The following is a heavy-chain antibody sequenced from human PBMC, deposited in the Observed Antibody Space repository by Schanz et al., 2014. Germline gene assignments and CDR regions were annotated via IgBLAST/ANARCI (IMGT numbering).Heavy chain of an antibody. J-gene: IGHJ4*02. CDR2: ISDSGDST. D-gene: IGHD2-2*01. CDR3: AKVAPAATYLDS. V-gene: IGHV3-11*01. CDR1: GFTFSDHY. Sequence: QVQLVESGGGVVQPGGSLILSCAASGFTFSDHYMDWVRQAPGKGLEWVSDISDSGDSTHYADSVKGRFTISRDNAKNSLFLQMNSLSAEDTAVYYCAKVAPAATYLDSWGLGTLVTVSS.